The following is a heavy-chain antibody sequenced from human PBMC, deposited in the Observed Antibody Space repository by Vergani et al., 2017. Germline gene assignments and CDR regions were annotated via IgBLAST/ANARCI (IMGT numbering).Heavy chain of an antibody. CDR1: GFTFSDYY. CDR2: ISSSGSTL. D-gene: IGHD3-22*01. CDR3: ASGSYYYDSSGYPVFDAFDI. V-gene: IGHV3-11*04. J-gene: IGHJ3*02. Sequence: HVQLVESGGGLVKPGGSLRLSCAASGFTFSDYYMSWIRPAPGKGLEWGSYISSSGSTLYYADSVKGRFTISRDNAKNSLYLQMNRLRAEDTAVYYCASGSYYYDSSGYPVFDAFDIWGRGTMVTVSS.